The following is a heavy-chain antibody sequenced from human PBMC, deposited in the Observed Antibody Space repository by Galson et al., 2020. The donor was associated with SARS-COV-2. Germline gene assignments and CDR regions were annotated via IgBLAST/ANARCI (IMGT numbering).Heavy chain of an antibody. V-gene: IGHV3-7*05. Sequence: GESLKISCAASGFTFSSYWMSWVRQAPGKGLEWVANIKQDGSEKYYVDSVKGRFTISRDNAKNSLYLQMNSLRAEDTAVYYCARDGYNWNGKYFDYWGQGTLVTVSS. CDR3: ARDGYNWNGKYFDY. CDR1: GFTFSSYW. CDR2: IKQDGSEK. D-gene: IGHD1-1*01. J-gene: IGHJ4*02.